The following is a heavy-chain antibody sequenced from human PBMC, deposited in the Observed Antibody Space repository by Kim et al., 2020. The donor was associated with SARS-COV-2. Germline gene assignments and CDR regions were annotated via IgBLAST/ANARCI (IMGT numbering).Heavy chain of an antibody. D-gene: IGHD2-15*01. V-gene: IGHV3-48*03. Sequence: GGSLRLSCAASGFTFSSYEMNWVRQAPGKGLEWVSYISSSGSTIYYADSVKGRFTISRDNAKNSLYLQMNSLRAEDTAVYYCARGVGYCSGGSCYPDAFDFWGQGTMVTVSS. CDR1: GFTFSSYE. J-gene: IGHJ3*01. CDR3: ARGVGYCSGGSCYPDAFDF. CDR2: ISSSGSTI.